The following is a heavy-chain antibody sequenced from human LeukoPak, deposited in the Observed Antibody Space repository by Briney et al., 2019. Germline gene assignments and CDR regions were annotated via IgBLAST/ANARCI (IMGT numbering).Heavy chain of an antibody. CDR2: IYSGGST. Sequence: GRSLRLSCAASGFTFSSYAMHWVRQAPGKGLEWVSVIYSGGSTYYADSVKGRFTISRDNSKNTLYLQMNSLRDEDTAVYFCARATTTRTRFDYWGQGTLVTVSS. CDR3: ARATTTRTRFDY. CDR1: GFTFSSYA. J-gene: IGHJ4*02. V-gene: IGHV3-53*01. D-gene: IGHD4-17*01.